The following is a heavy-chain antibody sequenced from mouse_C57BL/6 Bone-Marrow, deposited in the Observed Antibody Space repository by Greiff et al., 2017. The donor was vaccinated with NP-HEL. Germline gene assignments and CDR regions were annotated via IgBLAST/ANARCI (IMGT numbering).Heavy chain of an antibody. V-gene: IGHV14-4*01. CDR2: IEPENGDT. J-gene: IGHJ2*01. Sequence: EVMLVESGAELVRPGASVKLSCTASGFNIKDDYMHWVKQRPEQGLEWIGWIEPENGDTEYASKFQGKATITADTSSNTAYLQLSSLTSEDTAVYYCTGVYFDYWGQGTTLTVSS. D-gene: IGHD5-1*01. CDR1: GFNIKDDY. CDR3: TGVYFDY.